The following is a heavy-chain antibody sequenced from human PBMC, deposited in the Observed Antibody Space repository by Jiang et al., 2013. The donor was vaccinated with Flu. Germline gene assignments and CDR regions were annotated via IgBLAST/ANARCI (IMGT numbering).Heavy chain of an antibody. V-gene: IGHV3-21*01. CDR1: GFTFSSYT. J-gene: IGHJ4*02. CDR3: ARDGGYSSGWIDY. Sequence: RLSCATSGFTFSSYTMIWVRQAPREGAGVGSHTLSSSSRFIYYADSVRGRFTISRDNAKNSLFLQLNSLRVEDTAVYYCARDGGYSSGWIDYWGQGTLVTVSS. D-gene: IGHD6-19*01. CDR2: LSSSSRFI.